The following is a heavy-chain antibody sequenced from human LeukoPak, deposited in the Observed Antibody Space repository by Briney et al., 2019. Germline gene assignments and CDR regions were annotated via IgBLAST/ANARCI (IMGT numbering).Heavy chain of an antibody. CDR1: GGSVGSFS. CDR3: ARAVGYYGSGSSGEEWFDP. CDR2: IYYNGST. D-gene: IGHD3-10*01. J-gene: IGHJ5*02. V-gene: IGHV4-59*08. Sequence: SETLSLTCKVSGGSVGSFSWSWIRQSPGKGLKWIGFIYYNGSTSYNPSLKSRVTISVDRSKSQFSLKLTSVTAADTALYYCARAVGYYGSGSSGEEWFDPWGQGTLVTVSS.